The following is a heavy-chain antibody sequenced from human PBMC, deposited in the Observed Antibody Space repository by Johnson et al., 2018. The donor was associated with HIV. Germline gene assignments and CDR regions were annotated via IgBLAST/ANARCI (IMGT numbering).Heavy chain of an antibody. CDR2: IKQDGSEK. J-gene: IGHJ3*02. CDR1: EFTFNDAW. Sequence: VQLVESGGGVVQPGRSLRLSCAASEFTFNDAWMSWVRQAPGKGLEWVANIKQDGSEKNYVDSVRGRFTISRDNAKNSLFLQMNSLRAEDTAVYYCATNWGSDAFDIWGQGTMVTVSS. V-gene: IGHV3-7*05. D-gene: IGHD7-27*01. CDR3: ATNWGSDAFDI.